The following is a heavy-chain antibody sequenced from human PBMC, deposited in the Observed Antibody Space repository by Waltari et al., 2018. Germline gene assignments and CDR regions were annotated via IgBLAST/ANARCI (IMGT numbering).Heavy chain of an antibody. CDR2: IYSGGST. CDR1: GFTFSSYA. V-gene: IGHV3-23*03. D-gene: IGHD6-13*01. Sequence: VQLLESGGGLVQPGGSLRLSCAASGFTFSSYAMSWVRQAPGKGLEWVSVIYSGGSTYYADSVKGRFTSSRDNSKNTLYPQMNSLRAEDTAVYYCAKDQSIIGSSWPDFDYWGQGTLVTVSS. CDR3: AKDQSIIGSSWPDFDY. J-gene: IGHJ4*02.